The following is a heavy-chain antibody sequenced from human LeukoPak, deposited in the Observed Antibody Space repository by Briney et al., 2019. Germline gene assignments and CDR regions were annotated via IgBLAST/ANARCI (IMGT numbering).Heavy chain of an antibody. V-gene: IGHV3-48*02. J-gene: IGHJ4*02. CDR2: ISSSSSAI. CDR1: GGSISSSS. D-gene: IGHD1-20*01. Sequence: PAETLSLTCTVSGGSISSSSYYWGWIRQPPGKGLEWLSYISSSSSAIYYADSVKGRFTISRDNAKNSLYLQMNSLRDEDTGVYYCARVNWNDVRSFDYWGQGTLVTVSS. CDR3: ARVNWNDVRSFDY.